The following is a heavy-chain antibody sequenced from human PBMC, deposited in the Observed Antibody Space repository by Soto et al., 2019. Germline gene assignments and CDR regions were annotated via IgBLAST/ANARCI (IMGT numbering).Heavy chain of an antibody. D-gene: IGHD5-18*01. Sequence: GXSGKVSCNASGGPFISYAIIWVRQSPGQGLEWMGGIIPIFGTANYAQKFQGRVTITADESTSTAYMELSSLRSEDTAVYYCARGDKDMVYYYYYYGMDVWGQGTTVTVS. CDR2: IIPIFGTA. V-gene: IGHV1-69*01. CDR3: ARGDKDMVYYYYYYGMDV. CDR1: GGPFISYA. J-gene: IGHJ6*02.